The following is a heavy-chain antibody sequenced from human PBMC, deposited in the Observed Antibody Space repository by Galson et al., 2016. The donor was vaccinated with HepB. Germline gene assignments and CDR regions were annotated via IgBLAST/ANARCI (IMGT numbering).Heavy chain of an antibody. J-gene: IGHJ4*02. CDR2: IVAGGNT. V-gene: IGHV3-23*01. CDR3: GGYGGNSA. CDR1: GFTLAGQG. D-gene: IGHD4-23*01. Sequence: SLRLSCAASGFTLAGQGMSWVRQAPGKGLEWVSDIVAGGNTYYADSVKGRFTISREISKNTLYLEMNSLRAEDTAIYYCGGYGGNSAWGQGTLVTVSS.